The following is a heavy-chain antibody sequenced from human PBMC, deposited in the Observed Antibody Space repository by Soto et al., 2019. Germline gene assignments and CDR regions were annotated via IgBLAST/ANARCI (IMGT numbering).Heavy chain of an antibody. CDR2: ISYDGSNK. J-gene: IGHJ6*02. D-gene: IGHD2-21*02. CDR1: GFTFSSYG. V-gene: IGHV3-30*18. CDR3: AKDRSGVTPYYYYGMDV. Sequence: PGGSLRLSCAASGFTFSSYGMHWVRQAPGKGLEWVAVISYDGSNKYYADSVKGRFTISRDNSKNTLYLQMNSLRAEDTAVYYCAKDRSGVTPYYYYGMDVWGQGTTVTVSS.